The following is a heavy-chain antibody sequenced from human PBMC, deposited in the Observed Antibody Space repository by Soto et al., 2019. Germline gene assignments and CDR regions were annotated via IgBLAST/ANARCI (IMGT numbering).Heavy chain of an antibody. CDR3: ASWLKEADIGNDYYGMDV. CDR2: IMPIFRAP. CDR1: GGAFSDYA. D-gene: IGHD1-1*01. J-gene: IGHJ6*02. Sequence: QVQLVQSGAEVKKPGSSVKVSCKASGGAFSDYAFSWVRQAPGQGLEGLGGIMPIFRAPDYAQKFEGRVTITADACTRTAYMAMRSLRSEDTAVYYGASWLKEADIGNDYYGMDVWGQGNTVTFS. V-gene: IGHV1-69*12.